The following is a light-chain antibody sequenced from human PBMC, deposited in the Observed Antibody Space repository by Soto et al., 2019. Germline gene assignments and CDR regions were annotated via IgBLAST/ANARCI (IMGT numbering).Light chain of an antibody. J-gene: IGKJ5*01. CDR3: QQYNAWPIT. V-gene: IGKV3-15*01. CDR1: QSVGSTF. Sequence: EIVLTQSPGTLSVSPGERATLSCRASQSVGSTFLAWYQQKPGQAPRLLIYGVSTRAAGIPARFRGSGSGADFTLTITSLQSEDFAIYYCQQYNAWPITFGQGTRLEIK. CDR2: GVS.